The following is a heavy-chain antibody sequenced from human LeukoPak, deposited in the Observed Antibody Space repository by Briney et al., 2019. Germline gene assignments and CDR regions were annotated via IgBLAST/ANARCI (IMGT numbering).Heavy chain of an antibody. J-gene: IGHJ6*02. CDR3: ARLASSSWPLYYYYGMDV. CDR1: GYTFTSYD. D-gene: IGHD6-13*01. Sequence: GASVKVSCKASGYTFTSYDINWVRQATGQGLEWMGWMNPNSANTGYAQKFQGRATMTRNTSISTAYMELSSLRSEDTAVYYCARLASSSWPLYYYYGMDVWGQGTRSPSP. V-gene: IGHV1-8*01. CDR2: MNPNSANT.